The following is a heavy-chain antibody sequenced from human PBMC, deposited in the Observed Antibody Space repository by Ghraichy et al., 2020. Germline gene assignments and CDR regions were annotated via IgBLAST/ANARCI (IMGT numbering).Heavy chain of an antibody. CDR1: GFTFSSYS. Sequence: GGSLRLSCAASGFTFSSYSMNWVRQAPGKGLEWVSYISSSSSTIYYADSVKGRFTISRDNAKNSLYLQMNSLRAEDTAVYYCARDPPHPLEWLSGGMDVWGQGTTVTVSS. D-gene: IGHD3-3*01. CDR3: ARDPPHPLEWLSGGMDV. CDR2: ISSSSSTI. J-gene: IGHJ6*02. V-gene: IGHV3-48*04.